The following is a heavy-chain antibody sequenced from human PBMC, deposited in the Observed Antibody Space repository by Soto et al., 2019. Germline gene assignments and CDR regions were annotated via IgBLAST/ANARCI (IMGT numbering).Heavy chain of an antibody. V-gene: IGHV1-18*01. CDR1: GYTFTSYG. CDR3: ARLGYCSGGSCYSQNYYGMDV. CDR2: ISGYNGNK. D-gene: IGHD2-15*01. J-gene: IGHJ6*02. Sequence: ASVKVSCKASGYTFTSYGISWVRQAPGQGLEWMGWISGYNGNKKYAQKLQGRVTMTTDTSTSTAYMELRSLRSEDTAVYYCARLGYCSGGSCYSQNYYGMDVWGQGTTVTVSS.